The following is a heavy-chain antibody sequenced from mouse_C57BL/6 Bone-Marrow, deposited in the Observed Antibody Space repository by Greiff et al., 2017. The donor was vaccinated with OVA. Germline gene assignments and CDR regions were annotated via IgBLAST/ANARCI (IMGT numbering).Heavy chain of an antibody. CDR1: GYTFTDYN. D-gene: IGHD3-2*01. J-gene: IGHJ1*03. V-gene: IGHV1-18*01. Sequence: VQLQQSGPELVKPGASVKIPCKASGYTFTDYNMDWVKQSHGKSLEWIGDINPNNGGTIYNQKFKGKATLTVDKSSSTAYMELRSLTSEDTAVYDCARGRKHSTGYFDVWGTGTTVTVSS. CDR3: ARGRKHSTGYFDV. CDR2: INPNNGGT.